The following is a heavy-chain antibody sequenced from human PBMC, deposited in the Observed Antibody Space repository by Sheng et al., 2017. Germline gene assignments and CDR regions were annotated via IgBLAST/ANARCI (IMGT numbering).Heavy chain of an antibody. CDR1: GFTFSSYE. CDR3: ARDFDKGIQH. Sequence: EVQLVESGGGLVQPGGSLRLSCAASGFTFSSYEMNWVRQAPGKGLEWVSYISSSGSTIYYADSVKGRFTISRDNAKNSLYLQMNSLRAEDTAVYYCARDFDKGIQHWGQGTLVTVSS. V-gene: IGHV3-48*03. D-gene: IGHD3-22*01. J-gene: IGHJ1*01. CDR2: ISSSGSTI.